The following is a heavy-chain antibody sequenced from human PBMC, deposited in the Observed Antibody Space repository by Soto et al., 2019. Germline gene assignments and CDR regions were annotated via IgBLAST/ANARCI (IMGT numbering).Heavy chain of an antibody. D-gene: IGHD2-8*02. CDR1: GFTFGDYS. V-gene: IGHV3-23*01. Sequence: GGSLRLCCTASGFTFGDYSMSWFRQAPGKGLEWVSAISGSGGSTYYADSVKGRFTISRDNSKNTLYLQMNSLRAEDTAVYYCAKVLVPDYWGQGTLVTVSS. CDR3: AKVLVPDY. J-gene: IGHJ4*02. CDR2: ISGSGGST.